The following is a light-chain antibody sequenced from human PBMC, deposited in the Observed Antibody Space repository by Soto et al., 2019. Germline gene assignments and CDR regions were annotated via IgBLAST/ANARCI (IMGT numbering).Light chain of an antibody. CDR2: WAS. V-gene: IGKV4-1*01. CDR1: QSVLYSSNNKNY. J-gene: IGKJ1*01. CDR3: QHSYSTPPT. Sequence: IVMTQSPASLAVSLGERANINCQSSQSVLYSSNNKNYLAWYQQKPGQPPKLLISWASIRESGVPDRFSGSGSGTDFTLAISSLQAEDVAVYYCQHSYSTPPTFGQGTKVDVK.